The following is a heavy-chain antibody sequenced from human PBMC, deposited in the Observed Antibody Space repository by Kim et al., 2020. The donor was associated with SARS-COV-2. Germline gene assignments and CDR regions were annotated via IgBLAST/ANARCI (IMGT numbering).Heavy chain of an antibody. D-gene: IGHD3-10*01. V-gene: IGHV3-49*03. CDR2: IRSKAYGGTT. J-gene: IGHJ3*02. CDR1: GFTFGDYA. Sequence: GGSLRLSCTASGFTFGDYAMSWFRQAPGKGLEWVGFIRSKAYGGTTEYAASVKGRFTISRDDSKSIAYLQMNSLKTEDTAVYYCTRGGDYGSGSSGWAFDIWGQGTMVTVSS. CDR3: TRGGDYGSGSSGWAFDI.